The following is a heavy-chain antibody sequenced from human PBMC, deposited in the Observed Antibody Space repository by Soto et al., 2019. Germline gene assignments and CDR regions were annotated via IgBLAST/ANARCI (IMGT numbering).Heavy chain of an antibody. J-gene: IGHJ3*02. CDR2: IRKDGSQR. D-gene: IGHD6-25*01. Sequence: EVQLVESGGGLVQPGGSLTLSCAASEFAFSSYWMTWVRQAPGKGLEWVAKIRKDGSQRSYLASGRGRFTISRDNSKNSLYLQMNSLRAEDTALYFCARDVSPGSSGLYFDAFDIWGQGTMVTVSS. V-gene: IGHV3-7*05. CDR1: EFAFSSYW. CDR3: ARDVSPGSSGLYFDAFDI.